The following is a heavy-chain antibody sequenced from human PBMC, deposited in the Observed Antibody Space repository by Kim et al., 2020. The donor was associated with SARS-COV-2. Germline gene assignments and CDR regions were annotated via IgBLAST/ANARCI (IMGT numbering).Heavy chain of an antibody. CDR3: TTGVIMVRGVIIPHNWFDA. D-gene: IGHD3-10*01. J-gene: IGHJ5*02. CDR1: GFTFSNAW. V-gene: IGHV3-15*01. CDR2: IKSKTDGGTT. Sequence: GGSLRLSCAASGFTFSNAWMSWVRQAPGKGLEWVGRIKSKTDGGTTDYAAPMKGRFTILRDDSKNTLYLQMNSLKTEDTAVYYCTTGVIMVRGVIIPHNWFDAWGQGTLVTVSS.